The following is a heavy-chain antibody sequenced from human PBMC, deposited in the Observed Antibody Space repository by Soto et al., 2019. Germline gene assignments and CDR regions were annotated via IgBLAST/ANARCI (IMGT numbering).Heavy chain of an antibody. Sequence: ASVKVSCKASGYTFTSYDINWVRQATGQGLEWMGWMNPNSGNTGYAQKFQGRVTMTRNTSISTAYMELSSLRSEDTAVYYCARGGKTTQEFDYWGQGTLVTVSS. J-gene: IGHJ4*02. CDR2: MNPNSGNT. CDR3: ARGGKTTQEFDY. CDR1: GYTFTSYD. V-gene: IGHV1-8*01. D-gene: IGHD4-17*01.